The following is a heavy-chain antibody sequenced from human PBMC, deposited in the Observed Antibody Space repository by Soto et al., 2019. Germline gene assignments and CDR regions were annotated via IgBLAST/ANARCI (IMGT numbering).Heavy chain of an antibody. CDR3: ARKDSGYADYMDV. V-gene: IGHV4-31*03. CDR1: GGSIGSGGYY. CDR2: IYYSGST. Sequence: PSETLSLTCTVSGGSIGSGGYYWSWIRQHPGKGLEWIGYIYYSGSTYYNPSLKSRVTMSVDTSENQFSLRLSSVTAADTAVYYCARKDSGYADYMDVWGKGTTVTVSS. D-gene: IGHD5-12*01. J-gene: IGHJ6*03.